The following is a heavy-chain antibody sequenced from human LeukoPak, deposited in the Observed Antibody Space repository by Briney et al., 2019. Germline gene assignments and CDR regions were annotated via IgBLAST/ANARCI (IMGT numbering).Heavy chain of an antibody. Sequence: ETLSLTCTVSGGSISSGDYYWSWIRQPPGKGLEWVSGISISGGSTSYADSVKGRFTISRDNPRNTLYMETNSLRAEDTALYYCAIMHPYYDGRGYWVQWGQGTLVTVSS. CDR1: GGSISSGDYY. CDR3: AIMHPYYDGRGYWVQ. V-gene: IGHV3-23*01. J-gene: IGHJ4*02. CDR2: ISISGGST. D-gene: IGHD3-22*01.